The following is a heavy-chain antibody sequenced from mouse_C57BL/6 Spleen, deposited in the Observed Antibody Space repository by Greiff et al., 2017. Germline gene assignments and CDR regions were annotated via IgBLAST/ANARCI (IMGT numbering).Heavy chain of an antibody. J-gene: IGHJ2*01. D-gene: IGHD1-1*01. V-gene: IGHV5-17*01. CDR2: ISSGSSTI. Sequence: EVKVVESGGGLVKPGGSLKLSCAASGFTFSDYGMHWVRQAPEKGLEWVAYISSGSSTIYYADTVKGRFTISSDTAKTTLFLVKTSLRYEKSAMYYGARKALYYGSSYVFFDYWGQGTTLTVSS. CDR3: ARKALYYGSSYVFFDY. CDR1: GFTFSDYG.